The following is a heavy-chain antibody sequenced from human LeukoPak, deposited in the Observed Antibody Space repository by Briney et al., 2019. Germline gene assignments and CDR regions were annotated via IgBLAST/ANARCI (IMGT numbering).Heavy chain of an antibody. CDR3: ATVVPPSLYGDYYFDY. V-gene: IGHV1-24*01. J-gene: IGHJ4*02. D-gene: IGHD4-17*01. Sequence: ASVKVSCKVSGYTLTELSMHWVRQAPGKGLEWMGGFDPEDGETVYAQKFQGRVTMTEDTSTDTAYMELSSLRSEDTAVYYCATVVPPSLYGDYYFDYWGQGTLVTVSS. CDR1: GYTLTELS. CDR2: FDPEDGET.